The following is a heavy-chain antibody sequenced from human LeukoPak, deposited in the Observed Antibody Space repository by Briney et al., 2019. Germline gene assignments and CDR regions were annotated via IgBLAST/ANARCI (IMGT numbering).Heavy chain of an antibody. V-gene: IGHV3-21*01. CDR1: GLTFSNYR. D-gene: IGHD5-24*01. Sequence: TGGSLRLSCAASGLTFSNYRMNWVRQSPGKGLEWVSSIGSSSSYIYYADSVKGRFTISRDNAKNSLYLQMNSLRAEDTAVYYCARDMAADAFDIWGQGTMVTVSS. J-gene: IGHJ3*02. CDR2: IGSSSSYI. CDR3: ARDMAADAFDI.